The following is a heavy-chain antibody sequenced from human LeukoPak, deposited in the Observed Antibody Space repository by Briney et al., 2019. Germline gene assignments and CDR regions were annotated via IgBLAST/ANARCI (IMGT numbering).Heavy chain of an antibody. V-gene: IGHV4-4*07. D-gene: IGHD3-16*01. CDR2: IYSTGST. Sequence: PSETLSLTCTVSGDGIHNFYCNWLRQPAGKGLEWIGRIYSTGSTNYNPSLRSRVTMSVDTSKNQFSLKLSSVAAADTAIYYCARGVGLKYYFDSWGQGTLVTVSS. CDR3: ARGVGLKYYFDS. CDR1: GDGIHNFY. J-gene: IGHJ4*02.